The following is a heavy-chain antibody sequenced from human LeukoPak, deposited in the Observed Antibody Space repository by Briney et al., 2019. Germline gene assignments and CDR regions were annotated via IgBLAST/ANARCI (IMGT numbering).Heavy chain of an antibody. J-gene: IGHJ5*02. Sequence: GGSLRLSCAASGFTFSSYAMSWVRQAPGKGLEWVSRINVDGTTTTYADSVKGRFTISRDNAKNTLYLQMNSLRAEDTAVYYCARNPNAWFDPWGQGTLVTVSS. CDR1: GFTFSSYA. V-gene: IGHV3-74*03. CDR3: ARNPNAWFDP. CDR2: INVDGTTT.